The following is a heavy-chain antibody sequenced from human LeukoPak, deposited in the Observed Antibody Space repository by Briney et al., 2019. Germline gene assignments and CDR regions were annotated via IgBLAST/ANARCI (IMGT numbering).Heavy chain of an antibody. J-gene: IGHJ3*02. CDR1: GFTFSSYS. V-gene: IGHV3-21*01. CDR2: ISSSSSYI. CDR3: ARDSSYQLLTHDAFDI. D-gene: IGHD2-2*01. Sequence: PGGSLRLSCAASGFTFSSYSMNWVRQAPGKGLEWVSSISSSSSYIYYADSVKGRFTISRDNAKNSLYLQMNSLRAEDTAVYYCARDSSYQLLTHDAFDIWGQGTMVTVSS.